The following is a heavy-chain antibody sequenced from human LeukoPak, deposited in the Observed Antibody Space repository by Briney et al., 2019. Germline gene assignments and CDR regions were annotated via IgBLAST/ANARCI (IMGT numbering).Heavy chain of an antibody. CDR1: GFTFSSYS. Sequence: GGSLRLSCAASGFTFSSYSMNWVRQAPGKGLEWVSYISSSSSTIYYADSVKGRFTISRDNAKNTLYLQMNSLRAEDTAVYYCARVAPFGELEGHFDYWGQGTLVTVSS. J-gene: IGHJ4*02. D-gene: IGHD3-10*01. CDR2: ISSSSSTI. V-gene: IGHV3-48*01. CDR3: ARVAPFGELEGHFDY.